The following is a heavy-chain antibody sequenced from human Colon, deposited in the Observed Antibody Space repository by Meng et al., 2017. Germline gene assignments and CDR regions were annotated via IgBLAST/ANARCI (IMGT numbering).Heavy chain of an antibody. Sequence: QGQLQESRPGLVTPSGTLSLTCAVSGTIISRSNRWTWVRPAPGKGLEWIGEIYHIGSTNSNPSLKSRVTILVDESKNEFSLKLTSVTAADTAVYYCARENDSGNSYDHWGRGTLVTVSS. CDR2: IYHIGST. CDR1: GTIISRSNR. CDR3: ARENDSGNSYDH. V-gene: IGHV4-4*02. J-gene: IGHJ4*02. D-gene: IGHD3-10*01.